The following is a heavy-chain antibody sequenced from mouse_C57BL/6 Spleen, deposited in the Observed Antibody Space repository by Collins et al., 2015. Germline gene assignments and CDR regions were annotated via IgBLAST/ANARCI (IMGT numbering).Heavy chain of an antibody. CDR1: GFSLTSYG. Sequence: QVQLKQSGPGLVQPSQSLSITCTVSGFSLTSYGVHWVRQSPGKGLEWLGVIWSGGSTDYNAAFISRLSIGKDNSKSQVFFKMNSLQANDTAIYYCARNVWYSYYAMDYWGQGTSVTVSS. CDR2: IWSGGST. CDR3: ARNVWYSYYAMDY. V-gene: IGHV2-2*02. J-gene: IGHJ4*01. D-gene: IGHD2-10*02.